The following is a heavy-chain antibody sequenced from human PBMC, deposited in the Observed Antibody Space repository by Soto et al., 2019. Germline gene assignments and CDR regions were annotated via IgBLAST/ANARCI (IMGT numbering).Heavy chain of an antibody. CDR2: IYYSGST. D-gene: IGHD6-13*01. Sequence: QLQLQESGPGLVKPSETLSLTCTVSGGSISSSSYYWGWIRQPPGKGLEWIGSIYYSGSTYYNPSLTSRVTISVDTSKNQFSLKLSSVTAADTAVYYCARHGKQQLASYYFDYWGQGTLVTVSS. CDR1: GGSISSSSYY. V-gene: IGHV4-39*01. CDR3: ARHGKQQLASYYFDY. J-gene: IGHJ4*02.